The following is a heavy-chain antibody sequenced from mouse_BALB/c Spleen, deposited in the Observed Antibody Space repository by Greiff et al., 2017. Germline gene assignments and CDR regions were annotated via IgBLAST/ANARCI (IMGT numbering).Heavy chain of an antibody. D-gene: IGHD2-1*01. Sequence: VQLVESGPGLVQPSQSLSITCTVSGFSLTSYGVHWVRQSPGKGLEWLGVIWSGGSTDYNAAFISRLSISKDNSKSQVFLKMNSLQTDDTAMYYCARHWDGNYVGAMDYWGQGTSVTVSS. CDR3: ARHWDGNYVGAMDY. V-gene: IGHV2-2*01. CDR2: IWSGGST. J-gene: IGHJ4*01. CDR1: GFSLTSYG.